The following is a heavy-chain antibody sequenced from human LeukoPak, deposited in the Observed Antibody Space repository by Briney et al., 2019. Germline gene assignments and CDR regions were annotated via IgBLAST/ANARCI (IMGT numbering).Heavy chain of an antibody. Sequence: PSETLSLTCTVSGGSISSYYWSWIRQPPGKGLEWIGYIYYSGSTNYNPSLKSRVTISVDTSKNQFSLKLNSVTAADTAVYYCASGYYDFWSGYYLADAFDIWGQGTMVTVSS. CDR2: IYYSGST. CDR3: ASGYYDFWSGYYLADAFDI. D-gene: IGHD3-3*01. CDR1: GGSISSYY. J-gene: IGHJ3*02. V-gene: IGHV4-59*01.